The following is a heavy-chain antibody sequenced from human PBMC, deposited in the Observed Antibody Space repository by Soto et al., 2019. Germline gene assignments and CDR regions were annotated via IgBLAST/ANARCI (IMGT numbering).Heavy chain of an antibody. CDR3: ARDQPGYSYGYGLGY. V-gene: IGHV3-21*01. Sequence: EVQLVESGGGLVKPGGSLRLSCAASGFTFSSYSMNRVRQAPGKGLEWVSSITSSSSYISYADSVKGRFTISRDNAKNSLYLQMNSLRAEDTAVYYCARDQPGYSYGYGLGYWGQGTLVTVSS. J-gene: IGHJ4*02. CDR2: ITSSSSYI. D-gene: IGHD5-18*01. CDR1: GFTFSSYS.